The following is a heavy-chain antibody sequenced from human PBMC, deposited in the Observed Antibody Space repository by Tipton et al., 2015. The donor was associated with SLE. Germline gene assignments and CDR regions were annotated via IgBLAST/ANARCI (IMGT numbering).Heavy chain of an antibody. J-gene: IGHJ4*02. D-gene: IGHD3-22*01. CDR1: GFTFSSYG. CDR3: ARSPDSSGYYIDY. CDR2: IWYDGSNK. Sequence: SLRLSCAASGFTFSSYGMHWVRQAPGKGLEWVAVIWYDGSNKYYADSVKGRFTISRDNSKNTLYLQMNSLRAEDTAVYYCARSPDSSGYYIDYWGQGTLVTVSS. V-gene: IGHV3-33*01.